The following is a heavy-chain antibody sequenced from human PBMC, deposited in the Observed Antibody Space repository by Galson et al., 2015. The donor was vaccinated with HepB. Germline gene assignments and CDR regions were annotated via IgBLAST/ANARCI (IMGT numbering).Heavy chain of an antibody. J-gene: IGHJ2*01. CDR2: VNPKSGNT. CDR1: GYSFTSFD. Sequence: SVKVSCKASGYSFTSFDINWVRQVPGQGLEWMGWVNPKSGNTGYAQSLQGRVTMTRNTSISTAYVELSRLRSEDTAVYFCARGYNWSYKREYFDLWGRGTLVTVSS. V-gene: IGHV1-8*01. D-gene: IGHD1-7*01. CDR3: ARGYNWSYKREYFDL.